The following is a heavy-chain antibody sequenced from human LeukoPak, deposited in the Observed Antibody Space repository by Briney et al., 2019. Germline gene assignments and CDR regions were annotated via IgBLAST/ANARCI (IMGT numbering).Heavy chain of an antibody. V-gene: IGHV1-46*01. CDR2: INPSGGST. CDR1: GYTFTSYY. J-gene: IGHJ5*02. D-gene: IGHD3-9*01. CDR3: ARDLIGMTGYYMRSRWFDP. Sequence: ASVKVSCKASGYTFTSYYMHWVRQAPGQGLEWMGIINPSGGSTSYAQKFQDRVTMTRDMSTSTVYMELSSLRSEDTAVYYCARDLIGMTGYYMRSRWFDPWGQGTLVTVSS.